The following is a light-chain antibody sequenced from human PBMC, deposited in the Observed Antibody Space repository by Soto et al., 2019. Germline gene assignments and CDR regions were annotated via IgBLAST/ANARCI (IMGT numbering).Light chain of an antibody. CDR3: SSYTSSSTLVV. J-gene: IGLJ1*01. CDR1: SSDGGGYNF. CDR2: DVS. Sequence: QSALTQPASVSGSPGQSITISCTGTSSDGGGYNFVSWYQQLPGKAPKLMIYDVSNRPSGVSNRFSRSKSGNTASLTISGFQAEDEADYYCSSYTSSSTLVVFGTGTKLTVL. V-gene: IGLV2-14*01.